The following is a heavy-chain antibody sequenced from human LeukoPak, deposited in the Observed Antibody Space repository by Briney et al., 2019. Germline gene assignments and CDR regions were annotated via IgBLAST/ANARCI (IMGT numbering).Heavy chain of an antibody. D-gene: IGHD3-10*01. J-gene: IGHJ4*02. CDR2: IYYSGST. CDR1: GGSVSSGSYY. V-gene: IGHV4-61*01. CDR3: ARAYYGSGSYSDY. Sequence: SATLSLTCTVSGGSVSSGSYYWSWIRQPPGKGLEWIGYIYYSGSTNYTPSLKSRVTISVDTSKNQFSLKLSSVTAADTAVYYCARAYYGSGSYSDYWGQGTLVTVSS.